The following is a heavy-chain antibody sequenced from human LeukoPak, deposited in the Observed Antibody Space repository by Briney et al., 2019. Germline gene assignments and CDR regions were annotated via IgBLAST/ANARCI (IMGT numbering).Heavy chain of an antibody. CDR1: GFTFSSYT. CDR2: ISYDGSSK. CDR3: ARDFASGEYGMDV. J-gene: IGHJ6*02. V-gene: IGHV3-30-3*01. Sequence: GGSLRLSCAASGFTFSSYTMHWVRQAPGKGLDWLALISYDGSSKYYADSVKGRFTISRDNSKSTLYLQRNSLRAEDTAVYYCARDFASGEYGMDVWGQGTTVTVSS. D-gene: IGHD3-10*01.